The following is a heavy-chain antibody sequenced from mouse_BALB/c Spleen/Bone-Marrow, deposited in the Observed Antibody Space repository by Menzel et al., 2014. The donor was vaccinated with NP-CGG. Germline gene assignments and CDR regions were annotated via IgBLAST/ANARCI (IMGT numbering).Heavy chain of an antibody. V-gene: IGHV1-67*01. CDR1: GYTFTDYA. CDR2: ISTYSGNT. Sequence: QVQLQQSGPELVRPGVSVKISCKGSGYTFTDYAMHWVKQSHAKSLEWIGVISTYSGNTNYNQKFKGKATMTVDKSSSTAYMELARLTSEDSAIYYHARSGYGYDWFAYWGQGTLVTVSA. J-gene: IGHJ3*01. D-gene: IGHD2-2*01. CDR3: ARSGYGYDWFAY.